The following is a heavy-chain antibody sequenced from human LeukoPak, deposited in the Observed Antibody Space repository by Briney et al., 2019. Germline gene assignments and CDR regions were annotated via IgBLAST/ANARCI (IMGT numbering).Heavy chain of an antibody. CDR1: GFTFSSYA. J-gene: IGHJ3*02. Sequence: GGSLRLSCAASGFTFSSYAMSWVRQAPGKGLEWVSAISGSGGSTYYADSVKGRFTTSRDNSKNTLYLQMNSLRAEDTAVYYCARDAGSSDAFDIWGQGTMVTVSS. D-gene: IGHD6-6*01. CDR3: ARDAGSSDAFDI. CDR2: ISGSGGST. V-gene: IGHV3-23*01.